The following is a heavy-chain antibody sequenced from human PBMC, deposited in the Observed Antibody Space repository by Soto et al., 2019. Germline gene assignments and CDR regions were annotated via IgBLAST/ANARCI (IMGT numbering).Heavy chain of an antibody. CDR1: RGSISRNY. D-gene: IGHD2-21*01. V-gene: IGHV4-4*07. CDR2: IYTSGST. Sequence: SETASLTCTVTRGSISRNYLSWIRQRAGKGLDRIGRIYTSGSTNYNPSLKSRVTMSVDTSKNQFSLKLSSVTAADTAAYYCQCVLCSESLSRYYFDYWSRGTLVPVSS. CDR3: QCVLCSESLSRYYFDY. J-gene: IGHJ4*01.